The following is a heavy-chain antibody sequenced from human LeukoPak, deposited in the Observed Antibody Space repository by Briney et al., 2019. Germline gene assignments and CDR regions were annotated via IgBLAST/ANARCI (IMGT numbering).Heavy chain of an antibody. D-gene: IGHD4-17*01. CDR2: ISGDGGST. J-gene: IGHJ4*02. CDR3: AKGWDYGDYVGNFDY. CDR1: GFTFDDYA. Sequence: PGGSLRLPCAASGFTFDDYAMHWVRHAPGKGLEWVSLISGDGGSTYYADSVKGRFTISRDNSKNSLYLQMNSLRTEDTALYYCAKGWDYGDYVGNFDYWGQGTLVTVSS. V-gene: IGHV3-43*02.